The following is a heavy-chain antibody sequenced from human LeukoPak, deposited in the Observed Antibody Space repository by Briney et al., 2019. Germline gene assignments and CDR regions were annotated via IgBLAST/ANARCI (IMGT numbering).Heavy chain of an antibody. V-gene: IGHV3-7*03. J-gene: IGHJ4*02. CDR1: GFTFSRYW. CDR3: ARDKGDYDTSGSLFVF. D-gene: IGHD3-22*01. CDR2: INQDGSKT. Sequence: PGGSPRLSCAASGFTFSRYWMSWVRQTPRKGLEWVANINQDGSKTYYVDSVKDRFTISRDNAKNSLYLQMNSLRAEDTAVYYCARDKGDYDTSGSLFVFGGQGTLVTVSS.